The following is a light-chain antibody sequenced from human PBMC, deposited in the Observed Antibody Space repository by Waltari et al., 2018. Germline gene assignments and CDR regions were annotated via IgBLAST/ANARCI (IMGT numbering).Light chain of an antibody. CDR2: DVS. V-gene: IGLV2-11*01. Sequence: QSALTQPRPVSGSPGQSVTISCTGTSSDFGVYKYSSWYQHHPGKAPKLMIYDVSKRPSGVPDRFSGSKSGNTASLTISGLQAEDEADYYCCSYAGSFYVFGTGTKVTVL. J-gene: IGLJ1*01. CDR1: SSDFGVYKY. CDR3: CSYAGSFYV.